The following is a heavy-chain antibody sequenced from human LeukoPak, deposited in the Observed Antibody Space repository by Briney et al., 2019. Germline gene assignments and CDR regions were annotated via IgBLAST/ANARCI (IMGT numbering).Heavy chain of an antibody. CDR2: INHSGST. Sequence: SETLSLTCAVYGGSFSGYYWSWIRQPLGKGLEWIGEINHSGSTNYNPSLKSRVTISVDTSKNQFSLKLSSVTAADTAVYYCARETGYCSGGSCYSSWFDPWGQGTLVTVSS. CDR3: ARETGYCSGGSCYSSWFDP. V-gene: IGHV4-34*01. CDR1: GGSFSGYY. J-gene: IGHJ5*02. D-gene: IGHD2-15*01.